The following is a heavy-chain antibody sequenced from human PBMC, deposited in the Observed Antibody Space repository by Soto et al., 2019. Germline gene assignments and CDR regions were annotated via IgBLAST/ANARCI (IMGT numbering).Heavy chain of an antibody. D-gene: IGHD2-15*01. Sequence: GASVKGSCKASGGTFSSDAISWVRQAPGQGLEWMGGIIPIFGTANYAQKFQGRVTITADESTSTAYMELSSLRSEDTAVYYCARVSADCCGGTCYRGLFDPWGQGALVNVSS. CDR3: ARVSADCCGGTCYRGLFDP. V-gene: IGHV1-69*13. CDR1: GGTFSSDA. CDR2: IIPIFGTA. J-gene: IGHJ5*02.